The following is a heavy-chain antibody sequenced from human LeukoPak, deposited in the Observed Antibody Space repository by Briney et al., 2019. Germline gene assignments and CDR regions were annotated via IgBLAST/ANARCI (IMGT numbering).Heavy chain of an antibody. Sequence: GGSLRLPCAASGFTFSSYAMSWVRQAPGKGLEWVSTISVSGGTIYYVDSVKGRFTISRDNSKNTLYLQMNSLRAEDTAVYHCAKDGVPFDSSGYYHFDSWGQGTLVTVSS. CDR3: AKDGVPFDSSGYYHFDS. J-gene: IGHJ4*02. CDR2: ISVSGGTI. D-gene: IGHD3-22*01. CDR1: GFTFSSYA. V-gene: IGHV3-23*01.